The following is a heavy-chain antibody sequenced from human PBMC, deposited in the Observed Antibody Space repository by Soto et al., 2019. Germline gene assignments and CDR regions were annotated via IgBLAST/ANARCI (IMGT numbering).Heavy chain of an antibody. V-gene: IGHV1-69*02. CDR2: IIPILGIA. J-gene: IGHJ4*02. CDR1: GGTFSSYT. CDR3: AHSVAVTDFDY. D-gene: IGHD4-17*01. Sequence: ASVKVPCKASGGTFSSYTISWVRQAPGQGLEWMGRIIPILGIANYAQKFQGRVTVTADKSTSTAYMELSSLRSEDTAVYHCAHSVAVTDFDYWGQGTMVTVSS.